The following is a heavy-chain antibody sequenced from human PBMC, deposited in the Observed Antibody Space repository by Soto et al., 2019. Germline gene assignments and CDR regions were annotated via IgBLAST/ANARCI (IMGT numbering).Heavy chain of an antibody. V-gene: IGHV4-59*04. Sequence: PSETLSLTCTVSGGSISSYYWSWIRQPPGKGLEWIGYIYYSGSTYYNPSLKSRVTISVDTSKNQFSLKLSSVTAADTAVYYCARRLVFGVVIHHYFDYWGQGTLVTVSS. CDR3: ARRLVFGVVIHHYFDY. J-gene: IGHJ4*02. D-gene: IGHD3-3*01. CDR1: GGSISSYY. CDR2: IYYSGST.